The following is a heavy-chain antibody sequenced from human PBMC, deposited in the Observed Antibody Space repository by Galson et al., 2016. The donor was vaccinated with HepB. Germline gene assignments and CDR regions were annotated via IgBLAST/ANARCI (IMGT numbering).Heavy chain of an antibody. CDR1: GGSFSGYH. CDR2: ITPSGAT. Sequence: ETLSLTCAVYGGSFSGYHWTWIRQTPGKGLEWIGEITPSGATDYNPSLKTRVTTSVDTSRKQFSLRLTSVTAADTAVYYCARGGLAVAGTLWWGPTQRHYSDLDVWGQGTTVTVSS. CDR3: ARGGLAVAGTLWWGPTQRHYSDLDV. D-gene: IGHD6-19*01. J-gene: IGHJ6*02. V-gene: IGHV4-34*01.